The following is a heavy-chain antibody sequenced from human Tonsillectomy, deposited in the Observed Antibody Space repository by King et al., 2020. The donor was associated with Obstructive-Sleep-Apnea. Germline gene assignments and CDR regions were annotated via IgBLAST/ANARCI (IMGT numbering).Heavy chain of an antibody. Sequence: VTLKESGPVLVKPTETLTLTCTVSGFSLTTVRVGVGWIRQPPGKALEWLAHLFSHDDYSSTTSLRSRLTISTDTSKSQVVLSMTNMDPVDTGTYYCARIRRDGYESDWYLDLWGRGTLVSVSS. D-gene: IGHD5-12*01. CDR1: GFSLTTVRVG. V-gene: IGHV2-26*01. CDR2: LFSHDDY. J-gene: IGHJ2*01. CDR3: ARIRRDGYESDWYLDL.